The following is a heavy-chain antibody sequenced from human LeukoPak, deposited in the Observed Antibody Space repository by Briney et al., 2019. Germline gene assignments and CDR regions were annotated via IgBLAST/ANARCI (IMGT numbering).Heavy chain of an antibody. CDR1: GGSFSGYY. Sequence: SETLSLTCAVYGGSFSGYYWSWIRQPPGKWLEWIGEINHSGSTNYNPSLKSRVTISVDTSKNQFSLKLSSVTAADTAVYYCARGPPYGDYAPFDYWGQGTLVTVSS. CDR2: INHSGST. CDR3: ARGPPYGDYAPFDY. D-gene: IGHD4-17*01. J-gene: IGHJ4*02. V-gene: IGHV4-34*01.